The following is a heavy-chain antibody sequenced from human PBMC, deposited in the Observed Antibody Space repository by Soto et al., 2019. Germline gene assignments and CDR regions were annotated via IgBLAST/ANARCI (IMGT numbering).Heavy chain of an antibody. J-gene: IGHJ4*02. D-gene: IGHD3-9*01. V-gene: IGHV4-31*03. Sequence: QVQLQESGPGLVKPSQTLSLTCTVSGGSISSGGYYWSWIRQHPGKGLEWIGYIYYSGSTYYNPSLRSRVTRAVGTSENQYTLKVGYENHPDTSVYYCARVQADILHGYSRFDYWGQGTLVTVSS. CDR2: IYYSGST. CDR3: ARVQADILHGYSRFDY. CDR1: GGSISSGGYY.